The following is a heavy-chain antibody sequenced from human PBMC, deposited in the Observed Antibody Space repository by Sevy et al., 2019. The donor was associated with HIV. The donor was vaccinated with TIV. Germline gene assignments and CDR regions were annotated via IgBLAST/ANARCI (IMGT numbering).Heavy chain of an antibody. CDR1: GFDFNHHW. Sequence: GGSLRLSCAASGFDFNHHWMSWVRQAPQKGLEWVANIKQDGSETYYVDSLEGRFTISRDNAKNSLSLQINDFRDEDTAVYYCARLPTGLQSFNYLLSTYFDSWGQGTLVTVSS. CDR3: ARLPTGLQSFNYLLSTYFDS. D-gene: IGHD3-9*01. CDR2: IKQDGSET. J-gene: IGHJ4*02. V-gene: IGHV3-7*01.